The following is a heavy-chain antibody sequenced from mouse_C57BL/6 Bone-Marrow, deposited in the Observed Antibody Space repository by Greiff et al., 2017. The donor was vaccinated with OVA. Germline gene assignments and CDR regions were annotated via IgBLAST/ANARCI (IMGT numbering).Heavy chain of an antibody. D-gene: IGHD1-1*01. Sequence: EVKLPESGGGLVKPGGSLKLSCAASGFTFSDYGMHWVRQAPEPGLEWVAYISSGSSTIYYADTVKGRFTISRDNAKNTLFLQMTSLRSEDTAMYDCAREGTTVVRYVDVWGTGTTVTVSS. V-gene: IGHV5-17*01. J-gene: IGHJ1*03. CDR1: GFTFSDYG. CDR3: AREGTTVVRYVDV. CDR2: ISSGSSTI.